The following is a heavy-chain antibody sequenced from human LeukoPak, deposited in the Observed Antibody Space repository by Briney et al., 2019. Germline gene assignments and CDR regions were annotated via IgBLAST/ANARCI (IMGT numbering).Heavy chain of an antibody. Sequence: SETLSLTCTVSGYSIGSGYYWGWIRQPPGKGLEWIGSIYHSGSTYYNPSLKSRVTISVDTSKNQFSLKLSSVTAADTAVYYCARTLAPTEGVYYMDVWGKGTTVTDSS. CDR1: GYSIGSGYY. CDR3: ARTLAPTEGVYYMDV. CDR2: IYHSGST. V-gene: IGHV4-38-2*02. J-gene: IGHJ6*03.